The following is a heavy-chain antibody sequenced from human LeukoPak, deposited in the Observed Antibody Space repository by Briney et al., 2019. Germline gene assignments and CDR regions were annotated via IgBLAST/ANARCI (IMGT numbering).Heavy chain of an antibody. CDR1: GYSISSGYY. Sequence: SETLSLTCAVSGYSISSGYYWGWIRQPPGKGLEWIGSIYHSGSTYYNPSLKSRVTISVDTSKNQFSLKLSSVTAADTAVYYCARERVGPAAIQQGYFDYWGQGTLVTVSS. V-gene: IGHV4-38-2*02. CDR2: IYHSGST. CDR3: ARERVGPAAIQQGYFDY. J-gene: IGHJ4*02. D-gene: IGHD2-2*02.